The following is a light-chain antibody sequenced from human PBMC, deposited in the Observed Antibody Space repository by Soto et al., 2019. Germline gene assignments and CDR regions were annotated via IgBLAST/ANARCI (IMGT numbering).Light chain of an antibody. Sequence: EIVMTQSPATLSVSPGERATLSCRASQSVSSNLAWYQQKPGQAPRLLIYGASIRATGIPARFSGSGSGTDFTLTINNLEPEDFAVYYCQQRNDGLTFGGGTKVDIK. CDR1: QSVSSN. J-gene: IGKJ4*01. V-gene: IGKV3-15*01. CDR3: QQRNDGLT. CDR2: GAS.